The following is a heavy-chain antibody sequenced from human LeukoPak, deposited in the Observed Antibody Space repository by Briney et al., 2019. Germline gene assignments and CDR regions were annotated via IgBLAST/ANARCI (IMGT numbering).Heavy chain of an antibody. J-gene: IGHJ4*02. D-gene: IGHD3-22*01. CDR1: GFTFSSYA. V-gene: IGHV3-23*01. CDR2: ISGSGGST. CDR3: AKTYYYDSSGYYAIPFDY. Sequence: GGSLRLSCAASGFTFSSYAMSWVRQAPGKGLEWVSAISGSGGSTYYADSVKGRFTISRDNSKNTLYLQMNSLRAEDTAVYYCAKTYYYDSSGYYAIPFDYWGQGTLVTVSS.